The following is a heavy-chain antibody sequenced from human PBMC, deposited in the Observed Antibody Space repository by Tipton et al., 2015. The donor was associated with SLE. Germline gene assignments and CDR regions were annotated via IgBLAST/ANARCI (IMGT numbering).Heavy chain of an antibody. CDR3: VRDAHVYYSGWMDY. D-gene: IGHD2-15*01. CDR2: VYSSGNT. J-gene: IGHJ4*02. V-gene: IGHV4-4*07. Sequence: TLSLTCTVSGGSISSYYWKWIRQAAGKGLEWIGRVYSSGNTNYNPSVQSRVTMSVDTSKNQFSLILSSVTAADTAVYYCVRDAHVYYSGWMDYWGQGTLVTVSS. CDR1: GGSISSYY.